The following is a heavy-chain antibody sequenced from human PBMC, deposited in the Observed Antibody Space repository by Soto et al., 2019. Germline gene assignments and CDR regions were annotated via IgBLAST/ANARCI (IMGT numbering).Heavy chain of an antibody. V-gene: IGHV4-39*01. CDR2: IYYSGST. CDR1: GGSISSSSYY. CDR3: ASQNSGWGKEDY. J-gene: IGHJ4*02. Sequence: QLQLQESGPGLVKPSETLSLTCTVSGGSISSSSYYWGWIRQPPGKGLEWIGSIYYSGSTYYNPSLKSRGTISVDTSKNQFSLKLSSVTAADTAVYYCASQNSGWGKEDYWGQGTLVTVSS. D-gene: IGHD6-19*01.